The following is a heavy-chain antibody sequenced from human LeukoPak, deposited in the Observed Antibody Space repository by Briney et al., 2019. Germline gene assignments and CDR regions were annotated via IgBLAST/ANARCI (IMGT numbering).Heavy chain of an antibody. Sequence: SETLSLTCAVSGYPINNAYYWVWIRQPPGKGLEWIGYIYYSGSTNYNPSLKSRVTISVDTSKNQFSLKLSSVTAADTAVYYCARYYDFWSGYPDYWGQGTLVTVSS. CDR2: IYYSGST. D-gene: IGHD3-3*01. J-gene: IGHJ4*02. CDR3: ARYYDFWSGYPDY. V-gene: IGHV4-59*01. CDR1: GYPINNAYY.